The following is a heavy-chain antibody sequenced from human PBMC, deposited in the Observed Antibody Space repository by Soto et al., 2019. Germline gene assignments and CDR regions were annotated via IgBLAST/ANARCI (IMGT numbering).Heavy chain of an antibody. CDR2: INPNSGGT. D-gene: IGHD3-10*01. J-gene: IGHJ6*02. CDR1: GYTFTGYY. V-gene: IGHV1-2*02. Sequence: GASVKVSCKASGYTFTGYYMHWVRQAPGQGLEWMGWINPNSGGTNYAQKFQGRVTMTRDTSISTAYMELSRLRSDDTAVYYCARGWITMVRAYGMDVWGQGTTVTVSS. CDR3: ARGWITMVRAYGMDV.